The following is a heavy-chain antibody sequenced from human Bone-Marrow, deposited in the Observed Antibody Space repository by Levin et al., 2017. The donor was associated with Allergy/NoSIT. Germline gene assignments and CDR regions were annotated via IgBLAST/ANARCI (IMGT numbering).Heavy chain of an antibody. D-gene: IGHD3-22*01. CDR1: GFTFNDYT. Sequence: RGESLKISCTTSGFTFNDYTMHWVRQAPGKGLEWVAVISSDGRNKYYADSVKGRFTISRDNSKNTLYLQMNSLGLEDTAVYYCARDLVAVGIEAYWGQGTLVTVSS. V-gene: IGHV3-30*04. CDR3: ARDLVAVGIEAY. J-gene: IGHJ4*02. CDR2: ISSDGRNK.